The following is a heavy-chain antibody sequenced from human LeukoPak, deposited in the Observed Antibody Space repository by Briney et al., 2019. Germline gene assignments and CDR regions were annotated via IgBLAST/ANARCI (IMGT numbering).Heavy chain of an antibody. V-gene: IGHV1-2*02. D-gene: IGHD4/OR15-4a*01. CDR1: GYTFTAYY. Sequence: ASVKVSCKASGYTFTAYYVHWVRQAPGQGLEWMGLLDPSTGDTKYAQKFQGRVTITADTAIATAYMDLRSLITDDTAVYYCASEAFCPGASCSLQRVASWGAGTPVIVSS. J-gene: IGHJ5*02. CDR3: ASEAFCPGASCSLQRVAS. CDR2: LDPSTGDT.